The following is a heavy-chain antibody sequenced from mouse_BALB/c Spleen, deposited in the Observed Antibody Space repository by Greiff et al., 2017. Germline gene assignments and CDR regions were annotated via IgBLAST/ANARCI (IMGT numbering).Heavy chain of an antibody. CDR3: ARRTTEGAMDY. CDR2: IRNKANGYTT. V-gene: IGHV7-3*02. D-gene: IGHD1-1*01. CDR1: GFTFTDYY. J-gene: IGHJ4*01. Sequence: EVQRVESGGGLVQPGGSLRLSCATSGFTFTDYYMSWVRQPPGKALEWLGFIRNKANGYTTEYSASVKGRFTISRDNSQSILYLQMNTLRAEDSATYYCARRTTEGAMDYWGQGTSVTVSS.